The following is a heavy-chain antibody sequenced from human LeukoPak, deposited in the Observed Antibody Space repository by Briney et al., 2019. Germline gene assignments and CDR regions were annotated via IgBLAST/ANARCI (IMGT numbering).Heavy chain of an antibody. Sequence: GGSLRLSCAASGFTFSKAWMSWVRQAPGKGLEWVGRIKSKTDGETTDYAAPVKGRFTISRDDSKNTLFLQMNSLKTEDTAVYYCTLPWGSGSYYDYWGQGTLVTVSS. CDR1: GFTFSKAW. D-gene: IGHD3-10*01. CDR3: TLPWGSGSYYDY. V-gene: IGHV3-15*01. J-gene: IGHJ4*02. CDR2: IKSKTDGETT.